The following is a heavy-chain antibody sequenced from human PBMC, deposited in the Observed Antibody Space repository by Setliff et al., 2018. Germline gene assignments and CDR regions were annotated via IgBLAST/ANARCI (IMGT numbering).Heavy chain of an antibody. CDR1: GGSISSYY. CDR2: IYIGGSA. J-gene: IGHJ6*03. CDR3: AREQWLDPPGYYYMDV. Sequence: PSETLSLTCTVSGGSISSYYWSWIRQPAGKGLEWIGHIYIGGSANHNPSLKSRVTMSTGTSKNQFSLKLNSVTAADMAVYYCAREQWLDPPGYYYMDVWAKGTTVTVSS. D-gene: IGHD6-19*01. V-gene: IGHV4-4*07.